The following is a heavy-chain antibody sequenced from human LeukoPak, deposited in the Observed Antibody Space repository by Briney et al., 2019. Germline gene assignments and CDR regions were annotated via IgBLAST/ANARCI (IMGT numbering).Heavy chain of an antibody. Sequence: GSLRLSCSASGFTFSSYAMHWVRQAPGKGLEWVAVISYDGSNKYYADSVKGRFTISRDNSKNTLYLQMNSLRAEDTAVYYCARTTYGDPYYYYGMDVWGQGTTVTVSS. CDR3: ARTTYGDPYYYYGMDV. CDR1: GFTFSSYA. D-gene: IGHD4-17*01. V-gene: IGHV3-30*04. J-gene: IGHJ6*02. CDR2: ISYDGSNK.